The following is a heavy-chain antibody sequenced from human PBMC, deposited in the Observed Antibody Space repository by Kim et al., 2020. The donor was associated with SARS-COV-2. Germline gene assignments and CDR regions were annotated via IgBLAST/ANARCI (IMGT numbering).Heavy chain of an antibody. CDR1: GGSFSGYY. CDR3: ARGGYHGSGNQDFDY. D-gene: IGHD3-10*01. Sequence: SETLSLTCAVYGGSFSGYYWSWIRQSPGKGLEWIGEINYSGSTNYNPSLKSRVTISVDTSKNQVSLKLSSVTAADTAMYYCARGGYHGSGNQDFDYWGRGTPVTVSS. CDR2: INYSGST. V-gene: IGHV4-34*01. J-gene: IGHJ4*02.